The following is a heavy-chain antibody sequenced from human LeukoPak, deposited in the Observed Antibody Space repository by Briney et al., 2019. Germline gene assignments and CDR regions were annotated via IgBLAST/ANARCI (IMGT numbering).Heavy chain of an antibody. CDR1: GYTFTSYY. Sequence: GPSVKLSCKASGYTFTSYYMHWVRQAPGQGLEWMGIINPSGGSTSYAQKFQGRVTMTRDTSTSTVYMELSSLRAEDTAVYYCARTAQAARPWFDYWGQGTLVTVSS. J-gene: IGHJ4*02. CDR3: ARTAQAARPWFDY. D-gene: IGHD6-6*01. CDR2: INPSGGST. V-gene: IGHV1-46*01.